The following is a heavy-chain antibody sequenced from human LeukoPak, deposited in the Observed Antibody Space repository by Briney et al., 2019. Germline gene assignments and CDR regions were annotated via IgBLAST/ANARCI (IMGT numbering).Heavy chain of an antibody. V-gene: IGHV3-21*01. CDR1: GFTFSSYS. CDR3: ARVPNIVGGSGMDV. D-gene: IGHD2-15*01. CDR2: ISSSSSYI. J-gene: IGHJ6*04. Sequence: GGSLRLSCAASGFTFSSYSMNWVRQAPGKWLEWVSSISSSSSYIYYAYSVKGRFTISRDNAKNSLYLQMNSLRAEDTAVYYCARVPNIVGGSGMDVWGKGTTVTVSS.